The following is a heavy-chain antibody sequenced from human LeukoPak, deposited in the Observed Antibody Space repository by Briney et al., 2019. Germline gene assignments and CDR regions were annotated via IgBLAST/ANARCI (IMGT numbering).Heavy chain of an antibody. CDR2: IYHSGST. CDR3: ARTDTAWYYFDY. D-gene: IGHD5-18*01. J-gene: IGHJ4*02. Sequence: SQTLSLTCAVSGGSISSGGYSWSWIRQPPGKGLEWIGYIYHSGSTYYNPSLKGRVTISVDRSKNQFSLKLSSVTAADTAVYYCARTDTAWYYFDYWGQGTLVTVSS. CDR1: GGSISSGGYS. V-gene: IGHV4-30-2*01.